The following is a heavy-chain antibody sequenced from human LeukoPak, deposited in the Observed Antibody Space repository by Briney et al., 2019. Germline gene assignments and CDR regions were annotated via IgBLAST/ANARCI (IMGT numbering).Heavy chain of an antibody. CDR2: IYYSGST. J-gene: IGHJ4*02. D-gene: IGHD6-13*01. CDR3: ARAEGRYSSSWFEPELLHLDY. V-gene: IGHV4-61*01. Sequence: SETLSLTCTVSGVSVSSGSYYWSWIRQPPGKGLEWIGYIYYSGSTNYNPSLKSRVTISVDTSKNQFSLKLSSVTAADTAVYYCARAEGRYSSSWFEPELLHLDYWGQGTLVTVSS. CDR1: GVSVSSGSYY.